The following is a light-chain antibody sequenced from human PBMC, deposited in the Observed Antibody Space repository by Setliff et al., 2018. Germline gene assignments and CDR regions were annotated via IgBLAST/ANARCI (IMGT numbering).Light chain of an antibody. Sequence: QSVLTQPAAVSGSPGQSITISCAGTNSDVGGYDYVSWYQQHPGKAPKLMIYEVSKRPSGVSDRFSGSKSANTASLTISGLQTEDEADYYCLSYTSKTTHALFGGGTK. CDR3: LSYTSKTTHAL. CDR1: NSDVGGYDY. V-gene: IGLV2-14*01. CDR2: EVS. J-gene: IGLJ2*01.